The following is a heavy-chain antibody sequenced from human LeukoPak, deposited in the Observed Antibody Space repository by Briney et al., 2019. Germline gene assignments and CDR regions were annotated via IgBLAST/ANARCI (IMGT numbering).Heavy chain of an antibody. Sequence: GASVKVSCKASGYTLTELSMHWVRQAPGKGLEWMVWINTNTGNPTYAQGFTGRFVFSLDTSVSTAYLQISSLKAEDTAVYYCARCGVGCTNGVCYLRFYYYYYMDVWGKGTTVTVSS. D-gene: IGHD2-8*01. CDR2: INTNTGNP. CDR1: GYTLTELS. CDR3: ARCGVGCTNGVCYLRFYYYYYMDV. V-gene: IGHV7-4-1*02. J-gene: IGHJ6*03.